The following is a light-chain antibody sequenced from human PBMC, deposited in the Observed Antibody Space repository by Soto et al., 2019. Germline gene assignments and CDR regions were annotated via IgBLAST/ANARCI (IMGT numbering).Light chain of an antibody. Sequence: DIVMTQSPDSLAVSLGERATINCKSSQTVVYSTSSQSYLAWYQQKPGQPPKLLIYWASTRESGVPDRFSGSGSGTDFTLTISTLQAEDVAVYYCQQYYSTPLTFGPGTKVDIK. CDR3: QQYYSTPLT. V-gene: IGKV4-1*01. CDR1: QTVVYSTSSQSY. J-gene: IGKJ3*01. CDR2: WAS.